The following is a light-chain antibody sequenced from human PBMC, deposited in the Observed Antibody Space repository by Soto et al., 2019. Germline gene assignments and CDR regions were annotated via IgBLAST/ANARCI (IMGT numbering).Light chain of an antibody. J-gene: IGKJ1*01. CDR3: QQSYNTTWT. CDR2: AAS. CDR1: QSISNH. Sequence: DIQMTQSPSSLSASVEDRVIITCRASQSISNHLNWYQQRPGKAPKLLIYAASSLQSGVPSRFSGSGSETDFTLTISSLQPEDFATYSCQQSYNTTWTFGQGTKVDI. V-gene: IGKV1-39*01.